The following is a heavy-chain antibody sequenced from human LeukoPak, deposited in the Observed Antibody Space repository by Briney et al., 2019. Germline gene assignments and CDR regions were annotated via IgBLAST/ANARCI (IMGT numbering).Heavy chain of an antibody. CDR3: ARDLAWGAFDY. CDR1: GFTFSSYE. Sequence: GGSLRLSCAASGFTFSSYEMNWVWQAPGKGLEWVSYISSSGSTIYYADSVKGRFTISRDDSNNTLSLQMNSLRVEDTATYYCARDLAWGAFDYWGQGTLVTASS. V-gene: IGHV3-48*03. D-gene: IGHD7-27*01. J-gene: IGHJ4*02. CDR2: ISSSGSTI.